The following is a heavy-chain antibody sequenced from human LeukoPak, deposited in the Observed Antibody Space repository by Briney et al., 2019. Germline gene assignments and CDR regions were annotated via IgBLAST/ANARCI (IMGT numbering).Heavy chain of an antibody. CDR3: PAYYDLWGAFDF. CDR1: GGSISSSSYY. Sequence: KPSETLSLTCTVSGGSISSSSYYWGWIRQPPGKGLEWIASLYYTGSTFCNPSLKSRVTISVDTSKNQFSLKLSSVTAADTAVYFCPAYYDLWGAFDFWGQGQWSPSL. V-gene: IGHV4-39*01. J-gene: IGHJ3*01. D-gene: IGHD3-3*01. CDR2: LYYTGST.